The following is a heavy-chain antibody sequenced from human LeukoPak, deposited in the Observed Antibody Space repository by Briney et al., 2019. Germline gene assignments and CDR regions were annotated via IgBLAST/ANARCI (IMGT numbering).Heavy chain of an antibody. CDR3: ARSRLGGPIAATLN. D-gene: IGHD6-25*01. Sequence: SETLSLTCTVSGGSINSTSNYWSWIRQPPGKGLEWIGYIYYSGSTNYNPSLKSRVTISVDTSKNQFSLKLSSVTAADTAVYYCARSRLGGPIAATLNWGQGTLVTVSS. CDR1: GGSINSTSNY. CDR2: IYYSGST. V-gene: IGHV4-61*05. J-gene: IGHJ4*02.